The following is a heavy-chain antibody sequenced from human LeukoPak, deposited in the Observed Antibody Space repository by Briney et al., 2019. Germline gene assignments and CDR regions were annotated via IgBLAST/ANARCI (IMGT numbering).Heavy chain of an antibody. CDR1: GGSISSYY. J-gene: IGHJ4*02. Sequence: PSETLSLTCTVSGGSISSYYWSWIRQPPGKGLEWIGYIYYSGSTNYNPSLKSRVTISVDTSKNQFSLKLSSVTAADTAVYYCASTYSSGWYESETFDYWGQGTLVTVSS. CDR2: IYYSGST. V-gene: IGHV4-59*08. CDR3: ASTYSSGWYESETFDY. D-gene: IGHD6-19*01.